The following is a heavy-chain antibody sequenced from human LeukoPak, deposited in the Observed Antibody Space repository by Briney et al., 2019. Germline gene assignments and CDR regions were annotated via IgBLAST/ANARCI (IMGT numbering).Heavy chain of an antibody. J-gene: IGHJ4*02. CDR3: ARITLDRIGPNSVHFDY. Sequence: SETLSPTCTVSGGSISSSSYYWGWIRQPPGKGLEWIGSIYYSGSTDYNPSLKSRVTISVDTSKNQFSLKLSSVTAADTAVYYCARITLDRIGPNSVHFDYWGQGTLVTVSS. D-gene: IGHD2-15*01. V-gene: IGHV4-39*01. CDR1: GGSISSSSYY. CDR2: IYYSGST.